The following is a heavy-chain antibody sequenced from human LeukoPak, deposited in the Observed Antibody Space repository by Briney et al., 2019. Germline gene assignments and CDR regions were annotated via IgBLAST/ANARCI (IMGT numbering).Heavy chain of an antibody. CDR3: ARDVGYYRMDV. CDR1: GFTFRNFW. J-gene: IGHJ6*03. D-gene: IGHD3-16*01. V-gene: IGHV3-7*01. Sequence: PGGSLRLSCAASGFTFRNFWMTWVRQAPGKGLEWVAMIQEDGSGKYYVDSVKGRFTISRDNAKSSLYLQMDSLRAEDTAVYYCARDVGYYRMDVWGKGTTVTVSS. CDR2: IQEDGSGK.